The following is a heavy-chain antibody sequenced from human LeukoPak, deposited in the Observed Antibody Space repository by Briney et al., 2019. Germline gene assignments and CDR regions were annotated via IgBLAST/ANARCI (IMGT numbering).Heavy chain of an antibody. Sequence: LSLTCTVSGGSISSSSYYWGWIRQPPGKGLEWVAVISYDGSNKYYADTVKGRFTISRDNSKNTLYLQMNSLRAEDTAVYYCAKLGAVAGTDDAFDIWGQGTMVTVSS. CDR3: AKLGAVAGTDDAFDI. V-gene: IGHV3-30*18. CDR1: GGSISSSS. CDR2: ISYDGSNK. J-gene: IGHJ3*02. D-gene: IGHD6-19*01.